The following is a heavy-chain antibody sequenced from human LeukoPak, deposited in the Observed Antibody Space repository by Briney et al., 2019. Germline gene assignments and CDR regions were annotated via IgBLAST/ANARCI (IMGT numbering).Heavy chain of an antibody. Sequence: PSETLSLTCTVSGGSTSSGGYYWSWIRQPPGKGLEWIGYIYHSGSTYYNPSLKSRVTISVDRSKNQFSLKLSSVTAADTAVYYCARTNDILTGYSDYWGQGTLVTVSS. CDR2: IYHSGST. V-gene: IGHV4-30-2*01. CDR3: ARTNDILTGYSDY. D-gene: IGHD3-9*01. J-gene: IGHJ4*02. CDR1: GGSTSSGGYY.